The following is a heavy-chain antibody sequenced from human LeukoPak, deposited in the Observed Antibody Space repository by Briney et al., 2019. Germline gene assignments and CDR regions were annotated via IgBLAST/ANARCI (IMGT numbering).Heavy chain of an antibody. CDR3: ARESGRGIVVVNPFDY. CDR2: INHSGST. Sequence: ASETLSLTCAVYGGSFSGYYWSWIRQPPGKGLEWIGEINHSGSTNYNPSLKSRVTISVDTSKNQFSLKLSSVTAADTAVYYCARESGRGIVVVNPFDYWGQGTLVTVSS. J-gene: IGHJ4*02. D-gene: IGHD3-22*01. V-gene: IGHV4-34*01. CDR1: GGSFSGYY.